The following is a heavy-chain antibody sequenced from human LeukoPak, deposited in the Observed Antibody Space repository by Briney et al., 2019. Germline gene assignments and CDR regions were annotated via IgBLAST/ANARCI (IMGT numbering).Heavy chain of an antibody. V-gene: IGHV3-48*03. CDR1: GFTFSSYE. D-gene: IGHD6-19*01. CDR2: ISSSGSTI. Sequence: GGSLRLSCAASGFTFSSYEMNWVRQAPGKGLEWVSYISSSGSTIYYADSVKGRFTISRDNAKNSLYLQMNSLRAEDTAVYYCARDIWLDPCFDYWGQGTLVAVSS. CDR3: ARDIWLDPCFDY. J-gene: IGHJ4*02.